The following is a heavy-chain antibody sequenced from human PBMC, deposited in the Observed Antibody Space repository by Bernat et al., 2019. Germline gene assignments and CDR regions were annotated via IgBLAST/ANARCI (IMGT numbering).Heavy chain of an antibody. J-gene: IGHJ2*01. D-gene: IGHD6-6*01. CDR1: GFTFSTYA. CDR2: IAGDGGGI. CDR3: AKYGTGSSVGYFDL. V-gene: IGHV3-23*01. Sequence: EVQLLESGGGSVQPGESLRLSCAASGFTFSTYAMTWVRQAPGKGLEWVSVIAGDGGGIHHADSVKGRFTISRDNSKKTLYLHMNSLRVEDTAVYYCAKYGTGSSVGYFDLWGRGTLVTVAS.